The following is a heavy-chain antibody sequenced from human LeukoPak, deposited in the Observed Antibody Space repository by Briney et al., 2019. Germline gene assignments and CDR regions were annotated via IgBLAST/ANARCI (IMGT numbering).Heavy chain of an antibody. J-gene: IGHJ4*02. V-gene: IGHV4-59*01. CDR2: IYYNGRT. CDR1: GGSISGYY. D-gene: IGHD2-2*01. CDR3: ARWYCNRGACYYLDC. Sequence: PSETLSLTCAVSGGSISGYYWSWIRQSPGRGLEYIGHIYYNGRTDYSPSLKSRVTISVDTSRNQFSLRLNSVTAADTAVYFCARWYCNRGACYYLDCWGQGTLVTVSS.